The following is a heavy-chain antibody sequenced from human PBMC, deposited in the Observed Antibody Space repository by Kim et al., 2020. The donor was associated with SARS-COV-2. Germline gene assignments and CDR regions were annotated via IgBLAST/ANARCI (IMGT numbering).Heavy chain of an antibody. D-gene: IGHD3-9*01. Sequence: KGRFTISRDNSKNTRYRQMNSLRAEDTAVYYCAKAQGDDILTGYEWFDPWGQGTLVTVSS. CDR3: AKAQGDDILTGYEWFDP. J-gene: IGHJ5*02. V-gene: IGHV3-23*01.